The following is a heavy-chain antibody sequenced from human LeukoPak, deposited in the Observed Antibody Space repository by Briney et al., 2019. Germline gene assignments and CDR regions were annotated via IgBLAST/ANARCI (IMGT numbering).Heavy chain of an antibody. CDR2: IIPIFGTA. CDR1: GGTFSSYA. J-gene: IGHJ4*02. V-gene: IGHV1-69*13. Sequence: GASVKVSCKASGGTFSSYAISWVRQAPGQGLEWMGGIIPIFGTANYAQKFQGRVTITADESTSTAYMELSSLRSEDTAVYYCARGLHYDFCSGSWFDYWGQGTLVTVSS. D-gene: IGHD3-3*01. CDR3: ARGLHYDFCSGSWFDY.